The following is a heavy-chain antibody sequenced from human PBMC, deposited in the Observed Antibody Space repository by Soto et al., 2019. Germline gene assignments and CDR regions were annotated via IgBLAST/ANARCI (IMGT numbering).Heavy chain of an antibody. D-gene: IGHD3-10*01. J-gene: IGHJ4*02. CDR2: INGGSGNT. V-gene: IGHV1-3*01. Sequence: GASVKVSCKSSGFTFTSYAIHWLRQAPGQRPQWMGWINGGSGNTKYSQDFQGRVTFTRDTFANTAYLELSSLRSEDTAVYYCARVPPWGNSAGDYYIQHYDSWGQGTPVTVSS. CDR3: ARVPPWGNSAGDYYIQHYDS. CDR1: GFTFTSYA.